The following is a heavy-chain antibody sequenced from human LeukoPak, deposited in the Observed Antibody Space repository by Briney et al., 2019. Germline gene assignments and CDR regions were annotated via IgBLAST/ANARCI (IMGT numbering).Heavy chain of an antibody. CDR3: ARAGDWLEPPAY. D-gene: IGHD3/OR15-3a*01. V-gene: IGHV4-61*10. CDR1: GGSISSGSYY. J-gene: IGHJ4*02. CDR2: IYFSGSA. Sequence: PSQTLSLTCTVSGGSISSGSYYWSWIRQPAGKGLEWIGYIYFSGSANYNPSLKRRVTISVDTSKNQFSLKLSSVTASDAAVYFCARAGDWLEPPAYWGQGTLVTVSS.